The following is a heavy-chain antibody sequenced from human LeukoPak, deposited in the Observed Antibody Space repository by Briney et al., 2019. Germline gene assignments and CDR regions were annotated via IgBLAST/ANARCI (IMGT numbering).Heavy chain of an antibody. CDR1: GDFIRSSEW. J-gene: IGHJ1*01. CDR3: ARVLKKYFQH. D-gene: IGHD1-1*01. CDR2: FFLSGGP. Sequence: PSGTLSLTCDVSGDFIRSSEWWSWVRQPPGKGLEWIGQFFLSGGPNYRPSLRSRVTISVDRSKSQFSLKLSSVTAADTAVYYCARVLKKYFQHWGQGTLVTVSS. V-gene: IGHV4-4*02.